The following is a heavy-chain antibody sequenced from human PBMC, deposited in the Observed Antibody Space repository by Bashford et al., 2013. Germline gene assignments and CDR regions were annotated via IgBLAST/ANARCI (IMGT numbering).Heavy chain of an antibody. Sequence: SSETLSLTCTVSTGSITSNSYYWGLDPSVPREGLEWIGSFYYSGNTLYNPSLKSRVTISADTSKNQFSLRLSSVTAADTAVYSCARAYPAYSSTPKSKVFQHVGPGHPGHRLL. V-gene: IGHV4-39*01. CDR1: TGSITSNSYY. CDR3: ARAYPAYSSTPKSKVFQH. J-gene: IGHJ1*01. D-gene: IGHD6-13*01. CDR2: FYYSGNT.